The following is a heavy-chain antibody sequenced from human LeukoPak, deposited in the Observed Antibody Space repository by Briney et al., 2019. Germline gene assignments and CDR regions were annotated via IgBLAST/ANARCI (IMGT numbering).Heavy chain of an antibody. Sequence: PGGSLRLSCAASGFTFSNYAMNWVRQAPGKGLEWVSTIGSSGGSTYYADSVKGRFTISRDNSKNTLYLQMNSLRAEDTAVYYCAKDRPNMVRGVIIRYYYGMDVRGQGTTVTVSS. J-gene: IGHJ6*02. CDR1: GFTFSNYA. V-gene: IGHV3-23*01. D-gene: IGHD3-10*01. CDR2: IGSSGGST. CDR3: AKDRPNMVRGVIIRYYYGMDV.